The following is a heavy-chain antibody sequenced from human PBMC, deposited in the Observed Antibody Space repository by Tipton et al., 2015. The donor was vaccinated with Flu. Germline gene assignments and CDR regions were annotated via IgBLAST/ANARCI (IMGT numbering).Heavy chain of an antibody. CDR3: ARRVAGSGMAV. D-gene: IGHD3-10*01. V-gene: IGHV4-4*08. Sequence: TNYNPSLKSRVTISIDTSKNQFSLRLSSVTAAGTAVYYCARRVAGSGMAVWGQGTTVTVSS. J-gene: IGHJ6*02. CDR2: T.